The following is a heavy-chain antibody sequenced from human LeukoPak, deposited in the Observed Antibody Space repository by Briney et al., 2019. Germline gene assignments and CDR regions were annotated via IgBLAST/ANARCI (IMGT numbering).Heavy chain of an antibody. D-gene: IGHD3-10*01. J-gene: IGHJ4*02. V-gene: IGHV4-34*01. CDR1: GGSFSNYY. CDR3: ARGDGSGSYPPLIDY. Sequence: SETLSLTCAVYGGSFSNYYWSWIRQPPGKGLEWIGEINHSGSTNYNPSLKSRLTISVDTSKNQFSLKLSSVTAADTAVYYCARGDGSGSYPPLIDYWGQGTLVTVSS. CDR2: INHSGST.